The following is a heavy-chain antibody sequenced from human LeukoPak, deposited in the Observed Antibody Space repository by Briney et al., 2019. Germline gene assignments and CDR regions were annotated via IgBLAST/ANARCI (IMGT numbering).Heavy chain of an antibody. V-gene: IGHV3-33*06. CDR1: GLTFSSYG. D-gene: IGHD5-18*01. J-gene: IGHJ4*02. CDR2: IWYDGSNK. Sequence: GGSLRLSCAASGLTFSSYGMHWARQAPGKGREWVAVIWYDGSNKYYADSVKGRFTISRDNSKNTLYLQMNSLRAEDTAVYYCAKDSSGYSYGSFPGYWGQGTLVTVSS. CDR3: AKDSSGYSYGSFPGY.